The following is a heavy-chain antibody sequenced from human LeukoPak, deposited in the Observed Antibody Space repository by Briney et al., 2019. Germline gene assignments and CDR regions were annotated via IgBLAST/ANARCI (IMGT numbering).Heavy chain of an antibody. J-gene: IGHJ3*01. CDR3: SRERAGALDL. V-gene: IGHV1-69*05. CDR1: VGTFSRYA. CDR2: IIPFFGSP. Sequence: ASVKVSCKTSVGTFSRYAISWVRQAPGQGLEAVGSIIPFFGSPNYAQKFQDRVTVTTDGSSDPAYMELRSLRSDDTAVYYCSRERAGALDLWPMGPWSSSLQ.